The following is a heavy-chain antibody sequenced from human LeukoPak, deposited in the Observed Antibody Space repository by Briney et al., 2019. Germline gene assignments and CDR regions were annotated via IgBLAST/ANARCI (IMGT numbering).Heavy chain of an antibody. CDR3: AGVREQLVPYYYYGMDV. CDR1: GYAFTSYG. J-gene: IGHJ6*02. CDR2: ISAYNGNT. D-gene: IGHD6-13*01. Sequence: ASVKVSCKASGYAFTSYGISWVRQAPGQGLEWMGWISAYNGNTNYAQKLQGRVTMTTDTSTSTAYMELRSLRSDDTAVYYCAGVREQLVPYYYYGMDVWGQGTTVTVSS. V-gene: IGHV1-18*01.